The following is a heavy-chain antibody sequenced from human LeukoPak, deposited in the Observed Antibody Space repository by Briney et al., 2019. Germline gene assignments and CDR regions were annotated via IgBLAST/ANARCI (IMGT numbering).Heavy chain of an antibody. V-gene: IGHV4-59*01. CDR3: ARDLTYDAFDI. CDR1: GGSISSYY. J-gene: IGHJ3*02. CDR2: IYYSGST. Sequence: PSETLSLTCTASGGSISSYYWSWIRQPPGKGLEWIGYIYYSGSTNHNPSLKSRVTISVDTSKNQFSLKLSSVTAADTAVYYCARDLTYDAFDIWGQGTMVTVSS. D-gene: IGHD1-14*01.